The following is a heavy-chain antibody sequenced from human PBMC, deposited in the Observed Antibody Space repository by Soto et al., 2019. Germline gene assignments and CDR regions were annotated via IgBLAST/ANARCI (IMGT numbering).Heavy chain of an antibody. CDR2: VRGNGDPP. Sequence: LRLSCSASGFTFSSYAMHCVRQAPGKGLEYVSGVRGNGDPPFYADSVKGRFTISRDNSKNTLYLQMSGLSADDTAVYYCVKSRGGNNFDFFDWGQGALVTVSS. CDR3: VKSRGGNNFDFFD. D-gene: IGHD5-12*01. J-gene: IGHJ4*02. V-gene: IGHV3-64D*06. CDR1: GFTFSSYA.